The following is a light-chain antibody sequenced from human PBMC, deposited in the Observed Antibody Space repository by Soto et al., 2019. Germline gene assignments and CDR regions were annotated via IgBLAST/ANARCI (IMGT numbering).Light chain of an antibody. CDR1: QSIGPW. Sequence: DIQMTQFPSALSASVGDRVTITCRANQSIGPWLAWYQQKPGKAPQLLIYKASVLESGVPLRFSGSGSGTEFALSISSLQPDDLATYYCQHYHSFPLTFGGGTKVEIK. CDR2: KAS. J-gene: IGKJ4*01. V-gene: IGKV1-5*03. CDR3: QHYHSFPLT.